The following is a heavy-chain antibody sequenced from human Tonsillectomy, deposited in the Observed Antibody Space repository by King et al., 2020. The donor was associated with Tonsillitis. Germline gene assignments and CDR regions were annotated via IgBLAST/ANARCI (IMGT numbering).Heavy chain of an antibody. Sequence: VQLQESGPGLVKPSETLSLTCTVSGGSISSYYWSWIRQPPGKGLEWIGYIYYSGSTNYNPSLKSRVTISVDTSKNQFSLKLSSVTAADTAVYYCAGDLSSDTDSFDIWGQGTMVTVAS. V-gene: IGHV4-59*01. CDR1: GGSISSYY. J-gene: IGHJ3*02. CDR3: AGDLSSDTDSFDI. CDR2: IYYSGST. D-gene: IGHD6-19*01.